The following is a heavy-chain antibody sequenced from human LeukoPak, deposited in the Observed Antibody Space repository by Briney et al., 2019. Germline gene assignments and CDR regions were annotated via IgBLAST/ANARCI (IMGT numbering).Heavy chain of an antibody. J-gene: IGHJ6*03. V-gene: IGHV3-11*01. CDR3: ARVLRYCSGGNCYSGGLGYMDV. CDR1: GFIFSDYY. CDR2: ISTGANTI. D-gene: IGHD2-15*01. Sequence: PGGSLRLSCAASGFIFSDYYMNWIRQAPGKGLEWVSYISTGANTIYYADSVEGRFTISRDNAKNSLFLQMNSLRDEDTAVYYCARVLRYCSGGNCYSGGLGYMDVWGKGTTVTISS.